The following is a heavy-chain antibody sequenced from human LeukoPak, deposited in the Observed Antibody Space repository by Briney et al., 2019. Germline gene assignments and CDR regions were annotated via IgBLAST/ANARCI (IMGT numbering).Heavy chain of an antibody. J-gene: IGHJ4*02. CDR1: GGSISSGGYH. Sequence: SETLSLTCTVSGGSISSGGYHWSWIRQHPGKGLEWIGYIYDSGITYYNPSLKSRVTISVDMSKNQFSLKLSSVTAADTAVYYCARASYSYGIDYWGQGTLVTVSS. CDR2: IYDSGIT. D-gene: IGHD5-18*01. V-gene: IGHV4-31*03. CDR3: ARASYSYGIDY.